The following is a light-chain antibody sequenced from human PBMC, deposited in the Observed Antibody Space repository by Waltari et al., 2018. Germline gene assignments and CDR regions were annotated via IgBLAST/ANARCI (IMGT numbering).Light chain of an antibody. V-gene: IGLV2-14*01. CDR2: YVS. CDR1: SSDVGGYNY. Sequence: QSALTQPASVSGSPGQSITISCTGTSSDVGGYNYVSWYQQHPGKAPKLIIYYVSNRPSGVSNRFSGSKSGNTASRTISGLQAEDEADYYCSSYTSSRTLIFGGGTKLTVL. CDR3: SSYTSSRTLI. J-gene: IGLJ2*01.